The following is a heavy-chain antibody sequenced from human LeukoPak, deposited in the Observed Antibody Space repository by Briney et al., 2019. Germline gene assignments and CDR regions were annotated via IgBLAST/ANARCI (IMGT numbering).Heavy chain of an antibody. CDR3: ARGPQYYDILTGVAGENWFDP. CDR2: INAGNGNT. V-gene: IGHV1-3*01. J-gene: IGHJ5*02. CDR1: GYTFTSYA. Sequence: ASVKVSCKASGYTFTSYAMHWVRQAPGQRLEWMGWINAGNGNTKYSQKFQGRVTITRDTSASTAYMELRSLRSDDTAVYYCARGPQYYDILTGVAGENWFDPWGQGTLVTVSS. D-gene: IGHD3-9*01.